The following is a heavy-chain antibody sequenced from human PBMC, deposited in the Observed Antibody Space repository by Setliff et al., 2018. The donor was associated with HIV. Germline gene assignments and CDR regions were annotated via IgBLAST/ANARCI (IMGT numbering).Heavy chain of an antibody. CDR2: IYTSGST. D-gene: IGHD3-16*01. CDR1: GGSISSGNYY. CDR3: ARRSPGGGYYMDV. J-gene: IGHJ6*03. Sequence: SETLSLTCTVSGGSISSGNYYWSWIRQPAGKGLEWIGRIYTSGSTNYNPSLKSRVTKSLDTSKNQFSLNLSSVTAADTAVYYCARRSPGGGYYMDVWGKGTTVTVSS. V-gene: IGHV4-61*02.